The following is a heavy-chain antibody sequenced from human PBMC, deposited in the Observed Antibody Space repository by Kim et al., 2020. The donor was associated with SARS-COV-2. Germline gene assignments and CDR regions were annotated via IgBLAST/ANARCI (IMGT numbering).Heavy chain of an antibody. CDR3: ARGGIVGARRTWYFDL. CDR2: INHSGST. Sequence: SETLSLTCAVYGGSFSGYYWSWIRQPPGKGLEWIGEINHSGSTNYNPSLKSRVTISVDTSKNQFSLKLSSVTAADTAVYYCARGGIVGARRTWYFDLWGRGTLVTVSS. J-gene: IGHJ2*01. CDR1: GGSFSGYY. D-gene: IGHD1-26*01. V-gene: IGHV4-34*01.